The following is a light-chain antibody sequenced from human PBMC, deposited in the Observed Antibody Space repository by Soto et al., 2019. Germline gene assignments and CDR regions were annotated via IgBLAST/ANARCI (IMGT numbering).Light chain of an antibody. CDR1: QSVSSTY. CDR2: GAS. Sequence: EIMLTQSPGTLSLSPGERATLSCRASQSVSSTYLAWYQQKPGQPPRLLIYGASSRATGIPDRFSGSGSGTDFTLTIRRLEPEDFAVYYCQQYASSPPGYTFGQGTKLEIK. J-gene: IGKJ2*01. V-gene: IGKV3-20*01. CDR3: QQYASSPPGYT.